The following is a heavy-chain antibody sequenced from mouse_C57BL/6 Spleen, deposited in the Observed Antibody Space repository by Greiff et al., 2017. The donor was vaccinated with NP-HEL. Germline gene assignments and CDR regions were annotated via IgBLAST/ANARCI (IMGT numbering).Heavy chain of an antibody. CDR3: TRGGGYLFAY. J-gene: IGHJ3*01. D-gene: IGHD1-1*02. CDR1: GYTFTDYE. CDR2: IDPETGGT. Sequence: QVQLQQSGAELVRPGASVTLSCKASGYTFTDYEMHWVKQTPVHGLEWIGAIDPETGGTAYNQKFKGKAILTADKSSSTAYMELRSLTSEDSAVYYCTRGGGYLFAYWGQGTLVTVSA. V-gene: IGHV1-15*01.